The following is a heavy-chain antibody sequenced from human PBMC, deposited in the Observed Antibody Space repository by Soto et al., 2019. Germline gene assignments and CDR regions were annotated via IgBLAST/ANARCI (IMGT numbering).Heavy chain of an antibody. CDR1: GFTFSSYS. Sequence: QVQLVESGGGVVQPGTSLRLSCVVSGFTFSSYSMHWVRQAPGKGLEWVAVISNDGSDKYYADSVKGPFTISRDNSKNTRYLQIDSLGPEDTAVYYCARDTGYSGSGPPRLFDDWGQGTLVTVSS. CDR3: ARDTGYSGSGPPRLFDD. D-gene: IGHD5-18*01. CDR2: ISNDGSDK. V-gene: IGHV3-30-3*01. J-gene: IGHJ4*02.